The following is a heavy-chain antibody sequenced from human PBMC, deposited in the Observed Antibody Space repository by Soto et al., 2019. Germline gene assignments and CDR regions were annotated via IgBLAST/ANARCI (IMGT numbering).Heavy chain of an antibody. CDR2: TAYRSKWYN. CDR3: ARGYTYAFTF. J-gene: IGHJ1*01. CDR1: GDSVSSNSVA. V-gene: IGHV6-1*01. Sequence: SQTLSLTCAISGDSVSSNSVAWHWIRQSPSRGLEWLGRTAYRSKWYNDYAVSVRGRITINPDTSKNQFSLQLDSVTSEDTAVYYCARGYTYAFTFWGQGTLVTVSS. D-gene: IGHD3-16*01.